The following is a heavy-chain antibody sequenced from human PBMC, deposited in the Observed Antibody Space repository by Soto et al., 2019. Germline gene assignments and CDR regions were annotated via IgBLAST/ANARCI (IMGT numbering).Heavy chain of an antibody. CDR2: ISYDGGNK. D-gene: IGHD3-22*01. J-gene: IGHJ4*02. V-gene: IGHV3-30-3*01. CDR1: GFTFSSYA. Sequence: AGGSLRLSCAASGFTFSSYAMHWVRQAPGKGLEWVAVISYDGGNKYYADSVKGRFTISRDNSKNTLYLQMNSLRAEDTAVYYCARVYYYDSSGYSDYWGQGTLVTVSS. CDR3: ARVYYYDSSGYSDY.